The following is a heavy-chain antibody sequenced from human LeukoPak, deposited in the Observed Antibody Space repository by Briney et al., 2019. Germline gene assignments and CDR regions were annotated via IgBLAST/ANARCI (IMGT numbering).Heavy chain of an antibody. CDR2: ISGSGGST. CDR3: AKDQYYYDSSGYYYVSYFDY. J-gene: IGHJ4*02. Sequence: GGSLRLSCAASGFTFSSYAMSWVRQAPGKGLEWVSAISGSGGSTYYADSVKGRLTISRDNSKNTLYLQMNSLRAGDTAVYYCAKDQYYYDSSGYYYVSYFDYWGQGTLVTVSS. CDR1: GFTFSSYA. V-gene: IGHV3-23*01. D-gene: IGHD3-22*01.